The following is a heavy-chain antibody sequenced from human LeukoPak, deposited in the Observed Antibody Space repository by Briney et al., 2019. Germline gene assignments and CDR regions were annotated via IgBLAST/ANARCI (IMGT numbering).Heavy chain of an antibody. D-gene: IGHD3-22*01. J-gene: IGHJ4*02. CDR3: ARGRYKYYYDSSGLDY. Sequence: GGSLRLSCAASGFTFRNYLMNWVRQAPGKGLEWVSFISSTGGTIYYADSVKGRFTVSRDNGKNSLLLQMNSLRAEDTAVYYCARGRYKYYYDSSGLDYWGQGTLVTVSS. CDR1: GFTFRNYL. CDR2: ISSTGGTI. V-gene: IGHV3-48*01.